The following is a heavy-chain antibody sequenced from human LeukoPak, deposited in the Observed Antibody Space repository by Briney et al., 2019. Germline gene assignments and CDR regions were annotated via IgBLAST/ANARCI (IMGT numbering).Heavy chain of an antibody. J-gene: IGHJ3*02. CDR2: IKSKTDGGTT. V-gene: IGHV3-15*01. CDR1: GFTFSNAW. D-gene: IGHD3-3*01. Sequence: PGGSLRLSCAASGFTFSNAWMSWVRQAPGKGLEWVGRIKSKTDGGTTDYAAPVKGRFTISRDDSKNTLYLQTNSLKTEDTAVYYCTTYDFWSVSYAFDIWGQGTMVTVSS. CDR3: TTYDFWSVSYAFDI.